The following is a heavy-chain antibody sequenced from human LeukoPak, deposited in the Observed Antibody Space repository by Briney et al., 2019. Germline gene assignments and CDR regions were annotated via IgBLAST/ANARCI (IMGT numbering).Heavy chain of an antibody. D-gene: IGHD6-19*01. Sequence: PSETLSLTCAVYGGSFSGYYWSWIRQPPGKGLEWIGEINHSGSTNYNPSLKSRVTISVDTSKNQFSLKLSSVTAADTAVYYCARQSYVAGMDYWGQGTLVTVSS. V-gene: IGHV4-34*01. CDR1: GGSFSGYY. J-gene: IGHJ4*02. CDR2: INHSGST. CDR3: ARQSYVAGMDY.